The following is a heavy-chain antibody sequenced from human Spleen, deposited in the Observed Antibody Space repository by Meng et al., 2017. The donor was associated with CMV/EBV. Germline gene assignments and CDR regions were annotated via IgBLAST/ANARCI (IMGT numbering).Heavy chain of an antibody. CDR1: GFTFISYS. Sequence: GESLKISCAASGFTFISYSMNWVRQAPGKGLEWVSSISSGSDYIYYADSLEGRFTISRDNAKMSLFLQMNSLRVEDTAVYYCARFVRGGAVAGAGRYYYGMDVWGQGTTVTVSS. D-gene: IGHD6-19*01. CDR3: ARFVRGGAVAGAGRYYYGMDV. V-gene: IGHV3-21*01. J-gene: IGHJ6*02. CDR2: ISSGSDYI.